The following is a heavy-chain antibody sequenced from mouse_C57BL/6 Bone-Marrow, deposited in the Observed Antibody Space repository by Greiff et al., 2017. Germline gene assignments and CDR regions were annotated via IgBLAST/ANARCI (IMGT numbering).Heavy chain of an antibody. Sequence: VKLQESGAELVRPGTSVKMSCKASGYTFTNYWIGWAKQRPGHGLEWIGDIYPGGGYTNYNEKFKGKATLTADKSSSTAYMQFSSLTSEDSAIYYCARWGYYGSSPYYYAMDYWGQGTSVTVSS. CDR3: ARWGYYGSSPYYYAMDY. V-gene: IGHV1-63*01. CDR2: IYPGGGYT. D-gene: IGHD1-1*01. CDR1: GYTFTNYW. J-gene: IGHJ4*01.